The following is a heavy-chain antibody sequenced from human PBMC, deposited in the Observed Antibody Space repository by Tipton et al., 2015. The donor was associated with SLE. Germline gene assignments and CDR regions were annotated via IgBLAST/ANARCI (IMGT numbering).Heavy chain of an antibody. D-gene: IGHD1-26*01. Sequence: QLVQSGGGVVQSGGSLRLSCAASGFIFINSGIHWVRQAPGKGLERLTFIQYDGTLIHYADSVKGRFTISRDNRKNSVYLQLNALRPEDSALYYCAKGRYSGTSGPLDSWGQGTLVTVSS. CDR1: GFIFINSG. V-gene: IGHV3-30*02. J-gene: IGHJ4*02. CDR3: AKGRYSGTSGPLDS. CDR2: IQYDGTLI.